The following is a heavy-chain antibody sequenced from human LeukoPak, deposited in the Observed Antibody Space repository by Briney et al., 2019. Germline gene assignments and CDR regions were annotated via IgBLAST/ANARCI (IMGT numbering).Heavy chain of an antibody. Sequence: ASVNVSFKASGYTFTSYGFSWVRQAPGQGLEWVGWISTYYGNTNYAQKLQDRVTMTTDTSTSTAYMELTSLRSDDTAVYYCARVYSTNYYGSGDRPFLFDYWGQGTVVTVSS. J-gene: IGHJ4*02. CDR2: ISTYYGNT. D-gene: IGHD3-10*01. CDR3: ARVYSTNYYGSGDRPFLFDY. CDR1: GYTFTSYG. V-gene: IGHV1-18*01.